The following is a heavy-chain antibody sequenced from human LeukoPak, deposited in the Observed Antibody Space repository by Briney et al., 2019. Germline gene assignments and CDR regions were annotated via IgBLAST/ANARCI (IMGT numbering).Heavy chain of an antibody. Sequence: SVKVSCKASGFTFTSSAMQWVRQARGQRLEWIAWIVVGSGNTNYAQKFQERVTITRDMSTSTAYMELSSLRSEDTAVYYCAAVKTRGGYHIDYWGQGTLVTVSS. J-gene: IGHJ4*02. V-gene: IGHV1-58*02. CDR1: GFTFTSSA. D-gene: IGHD3-22*01. CDR3: AAVKTRGGYHIDY. CDR2: IVVGSGNT.